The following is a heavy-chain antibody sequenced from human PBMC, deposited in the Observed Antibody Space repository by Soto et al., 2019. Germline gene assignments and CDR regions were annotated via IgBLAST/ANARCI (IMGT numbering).Heavy chain of an antibody. CDR2: ISYDGSNK. J-gene: IGHJ4*02. V-gene: IGHV3-30-3*01. D-gene: IGHD2-15*01. CDR1: GFTFSSYA. CDR3: ARDEIPPIVVVVAATPPFDY. Sequence: GGSLRLSCAASGFTFSSYAMHWVRQAPGKGLEWVAVISYDGSNKYYADSVKGRFTISRDNSKNTLYLQMNSLRAEDTAVYYCARDEIPPIVVVVAATPPFDYWGQGTLVTVSS.